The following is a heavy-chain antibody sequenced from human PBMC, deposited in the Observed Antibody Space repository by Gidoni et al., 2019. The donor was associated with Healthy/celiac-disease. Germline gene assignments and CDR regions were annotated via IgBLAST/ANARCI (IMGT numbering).Heavy chain of an antibody. J-gene: IGHJ6*03. CDR2: INHSGST. D-gene: IGHD2-2*02. CDR3: ARRMCSSTSCYTRAYYYYMDV. V-gene: IGHV4-34*01. CDR1: GGSFSGYY. Sequence: QVQLQQWGAGLLKPSETLSLTCAVYGGSFSGYYWSWIRQPPGKGLEWSGEINHSGSTNYNPSLKSRVTISVDTSKNQFSLKLSSVTAADTAVYYCARRMCSSTSCYTRAYYYYMDVWGKGTTVTVSS.